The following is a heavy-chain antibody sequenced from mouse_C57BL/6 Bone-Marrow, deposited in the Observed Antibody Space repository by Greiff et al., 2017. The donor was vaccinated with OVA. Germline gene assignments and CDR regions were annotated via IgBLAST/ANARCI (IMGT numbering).Heavy chain of an antibody. D-gene: IGHD2-9*01. V-gene: IGHV1-61*01. CDR1: GYTFTSYW. CDR3: ARKTFYGYDGAHYFDY. CDR2: IYPSDSET. J-gene: IGHJ2*01. Sequence: QVQLQQPGAELVRPGSSVKLSCKASGYTFTSYWMDWVKQRPGQGLEWIGNIYPSDSETHYNQKFKDKATLTVDKSSSTAYMQLSSLTSEDSAVYYCARKTFYGYDGAHYFDYWGQGTTLTVSS.